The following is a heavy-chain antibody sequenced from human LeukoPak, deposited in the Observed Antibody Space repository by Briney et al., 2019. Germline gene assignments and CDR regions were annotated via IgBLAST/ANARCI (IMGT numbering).Heavy chain of an antibody. J-gene: IGHJ4*02. V-gene: IGHV4-38-2*02. CDR3: ARGPTYYYDSSGYYYGGYFDY. CDR2: FYDNGNT. CDR1: GYSISSGNY. Sequence: SEKLSLNSTVSGYSISSGNYWGWIRQPPGKGLEWTGSFYDNGNTYYNPSLKSRVTISVDTSKNQFSLKVRSVTAADTAVYFCARGPTYYYDSSGYYYGGYFDYWGQGTLVTVSS. D-gene: IGHD3-22*01.